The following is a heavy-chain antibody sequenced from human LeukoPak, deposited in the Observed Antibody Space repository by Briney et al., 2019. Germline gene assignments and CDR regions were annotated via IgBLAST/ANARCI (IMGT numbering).Heavy chain of an antibody. J-gene: IGHJ6*03. D-gene: IGHD3-16*02. CDR3: ARERAGVIVRGHMDV. CDR1: GYTFTSYY. V-gene: IGHV1-46*01. Sequence: ASVKVSCKASGYTFTSYYMHWVRQAPGQGLEWMGIINPSGGSTSYAQKFQGRVTMTRDMSTSTVYMELSSLRSEDTAVYYCARERAGVIVRGHMDVWGKGTTVTVSS. CDR2: INPSGGST.